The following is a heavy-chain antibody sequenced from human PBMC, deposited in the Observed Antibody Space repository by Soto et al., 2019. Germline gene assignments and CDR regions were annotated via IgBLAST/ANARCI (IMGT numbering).Heavy chain of an antibody. Sequence: ASVKVSCKTSGYTLSNYGITWVRQAPGQPLEWLGWISLYSDGTNYAQKFQGRVSMTTDTSTTTAYMELRSLRSDDTAVYYCARVVPGAEAWFGPWGQGTLVTVS. J-gene: IGHJ5*02. D-gene: IGHD2-2*01. V-gene: IGHV1-18*01. CDR2: ISLYSDGT. CDR1: GYTLSNYG. CDR3: ARVVPGAEAWFGP.